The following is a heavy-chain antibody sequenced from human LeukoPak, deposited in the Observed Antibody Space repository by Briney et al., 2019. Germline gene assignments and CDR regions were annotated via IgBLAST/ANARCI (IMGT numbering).Heavy chain of an antibody. CDR1: GFTFDDYA. V-gene: IGHV3-9*01. J-gene: IGHJ4*02. D-gene: IGHD2-15*01. CDR3: AKAVKGYCSGGSCYSLDY. CDR2: ISWNSGSI. Sequence: PGGSLRLSCAASGFTFDDYAMHWVRQAPGKGLEWVSGISWNSGSIGYADSVKGRFTISRDNAKNSLYLQMNSLRAEDTALYYCAKAVKGYCSGGSCYSLDYWGQGTLVTVFS.